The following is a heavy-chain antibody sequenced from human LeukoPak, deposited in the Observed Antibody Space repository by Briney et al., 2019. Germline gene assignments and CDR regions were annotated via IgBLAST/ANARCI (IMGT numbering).Heavy chain of an antibody. J-gene: IGHJ4*02. CDR2: ISAYNGNT. Sequence: ASVKVSCKASGYTFTSYGISWVRQAPGQGLEWMGWISAYNGNTNYAQKLQGRVTMTTDTSTSTAYMELRSLRSDDTAVYYCARLNYYGSGSYYPQIDYWGQGTLVTVSS. CDR3: ARLNYYGSGSYYPQIDY. CDR1: GYTFTSYG. D-gene: IGHD3-10*01. V-gene: IGHV1-18*01.